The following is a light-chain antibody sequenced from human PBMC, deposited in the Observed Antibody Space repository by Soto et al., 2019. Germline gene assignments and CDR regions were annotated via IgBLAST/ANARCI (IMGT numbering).Light chain of an antibody. J-gene: IGLJ2*01. Sequence: QSALTQPASVSGSPGQSITISCTGTSSDVGGYNYVSWYLQHPGKVPKLIIYEVSNRPPGVSNRFSGSKSGNTASLTISGLQAEDEADYYCSSYTTSSTLLFGGGTKLTVL. CDR2: EVS. CDR1: SSDVGGYNY. CDR3: SSYTTSSTLL. V-gene: IGLV2-14*01.